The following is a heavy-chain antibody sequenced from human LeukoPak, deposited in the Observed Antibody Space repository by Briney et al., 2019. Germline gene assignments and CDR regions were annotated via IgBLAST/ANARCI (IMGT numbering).Heavy chain of an antibody. CDR2: MNPNSGNT. CDR1: GYTFTSYD. D-gene: IGHD4-23*01. Sequence: GASVKVSCKASGYTFTSYDINWVRQATGQGLEWMGWMNPNSGNTGYAQKLQGRVTMTTDTSTSTAYMELRSLRSDDTAVYYCARGWTYGGNSYAFDIWGQGTMVTVSS. V-gene: IGHV1-8*01. J-gene: IGHJ3*02. CDR3: ARGWTYGGNSYAFDI.